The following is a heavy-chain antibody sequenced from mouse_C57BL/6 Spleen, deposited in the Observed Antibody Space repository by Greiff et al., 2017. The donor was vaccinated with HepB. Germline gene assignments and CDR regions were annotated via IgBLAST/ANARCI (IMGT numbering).Heavy chain of an antibody. Sequence: EVQWVESGGGLVKPGGSLKLSCAASGFTFSSYAMSWVRQTPEKRLEWVATISDGGSYTYYPDNVKGRFTISRDNAKNNLYLQMSHLKSEDTAMYYCARDRTTVVYWYFDVWGTGTTVTVSS. CDR1: GFTFSSYA. CDR3: ARDRTTVVYWYFDV. J-gene: IGHJ1*03. CDR2: ISDGGSYT. V-gene: IGHV5-4*01. D-gene: IGHD1-1*01.